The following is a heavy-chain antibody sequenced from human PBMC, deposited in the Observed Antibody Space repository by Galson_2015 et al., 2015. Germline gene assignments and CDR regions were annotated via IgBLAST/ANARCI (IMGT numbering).Heavy chain of an antibody. D-gene: IGHD7-27*01. CDR3: VKAATGDQSAFDI. V-gene: IGHV3-64D*06. CDR2: ISSNGGST. Sequence: SLRLSCAASGFTFSSYAMHWVRQAPGKGLEYVSAISSNGGSTYYADSVKGRFTISRDNSKNTLYLQMSSLRAEDTAVYYCVKAATGDQSAFDIWGQGTLVTVSS. J-gene: IGHJ4*02. CDR1: GFTFSSYA.